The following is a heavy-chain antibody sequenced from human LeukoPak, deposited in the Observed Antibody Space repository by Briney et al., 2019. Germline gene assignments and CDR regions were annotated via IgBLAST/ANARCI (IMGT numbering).Heavy chain of an antibody. D-gene: IGHD4-17*01. CDR2: ISGSGGST. Sequence: SGGSLRLSCAASGFTVSSNYMSWVRQAPGKGLEWVSAISGSGGSTYYADSVKGRFTISRDNSKNTLYLQMNSLRAEDTAVYYCAKASDYLTPVYYYGMDVWGQGTTVTVSS. V-gene: IGHV3-23*01. CDR1: GFTVSSNY. J-gene: IGHJ6*02. CDR3: AKASDYLTPVYYYGMDV.